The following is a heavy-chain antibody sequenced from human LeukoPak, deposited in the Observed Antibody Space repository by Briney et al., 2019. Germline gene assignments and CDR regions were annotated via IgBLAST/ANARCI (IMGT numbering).Heavy chain of an antibody. J-gene: IGHJ6*02. D-gene: IGHD3-10*01. CDR1: GGSISSYY. CDR2: IYYSGST. Sequence: PSETLSLTRTVSGGSISSYYWRWLRQPPGKGLERIGYIYYSGSTNYNPSLKSRVTISVDTSKNQFSLKLSSVTAADTAVYYRARAGGYYSYYYGMDVWGQGTTVTVSS. CDR3: ARAGGYYSYYYGMDV. V-gene: IGHV4-59*01.